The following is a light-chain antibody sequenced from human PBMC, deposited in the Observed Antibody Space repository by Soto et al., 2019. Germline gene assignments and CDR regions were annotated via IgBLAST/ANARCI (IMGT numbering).Light chain of an antibody. J-gene: IGLJ1*01. CDR1: SRDVGGYNY. V-gene: IGLV2-14*01. CDR3: SSYTSSSTYV. CDR2: EVS. Sequence: QSVLTQPASVSGSPGHSVTISCTGTSRDVGGYNYVSWYQQHPGKAPKLMIYEVSNRPSGVSNRFSGSKSGNTASLTISGLQAEDEADYYCSSYTSSSTYVFGTGTKSPS.